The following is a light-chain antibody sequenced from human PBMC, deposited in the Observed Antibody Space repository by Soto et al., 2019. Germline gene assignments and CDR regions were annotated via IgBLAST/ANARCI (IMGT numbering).Light chain of an antibody. CDR2: AAS. J-gene: IGKJ1*01. Sequence: DIQMTQSPSSLSASVGGRVTITCRASQSIRNYLNGYKQKPGKAPXXLIYAASSLQSGVPSRFSGSGSGTAFTLTISSLQPEDFATYFCQQSYSTPTFGQGTKVDIK. CDR1: QSIRNY. V-gene: IGKV1-39*01. CDR3: QQSYSTPT.